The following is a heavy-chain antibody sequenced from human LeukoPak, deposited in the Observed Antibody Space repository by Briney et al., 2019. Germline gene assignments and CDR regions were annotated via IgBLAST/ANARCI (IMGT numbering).Heavy chain of an antibody. CDR3: AKVSWANYFDY. V-gene: IGHV3-23*01. CDR2: ISGSGGNT. Sequence: GGSLRLSCAASGFSFSSYAMSWVRQAPGKGLEWVSAISGSGGNTYYADSVRGRFTISRDNSKNTLYLQMNSLRAEDTAIYYCAKVSWANYFDYWGQGTLVTVSA. CDR1: GFSFSSYA. D-gene: IGHD6-13*01. J-gene: IGHJ4*02.